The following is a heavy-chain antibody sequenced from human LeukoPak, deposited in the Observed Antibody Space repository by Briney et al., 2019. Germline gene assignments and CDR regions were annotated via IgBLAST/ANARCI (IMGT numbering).Heavy chain of an antibody. J-gene: IGHJ4*02. D-gene: IGHD3-10*01. Sequence: PSQTLSLTCTVSGGSISSGSYYWSWIRQPAGKGLEWIGRIYTSGSTNYNPSLKSRVTISVDTSKNQFSLKLSSVTAADTAVYYCARAASGYGSGSYNVFDYWGQGTLVTVSS. CDR1: GGSISSGSYY. CDR2: IYTSGST. V-gene: IGHV4-61*02. CDR3: ARAASGYGSGSYNVFDY.